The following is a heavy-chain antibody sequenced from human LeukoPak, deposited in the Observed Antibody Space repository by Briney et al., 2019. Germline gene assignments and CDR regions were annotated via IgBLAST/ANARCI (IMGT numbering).Heavy chain of an antibody. CDR3: ARDGVTMVRGNYYYYMDV. J-gene: IGHJ6*03. V-gene: IGHV1-2*02. CDR1: GYTFTRYY. Sequence: ASVKVSCKASGYTFTRYYMHWVRQAPGQGLEWMGWINPNSGGTNYAQKFQGRVTMTRDTSISTAYMELSRLRSDDTAVYYCARDGVTMVRGNYYYYMDVWGKGTTVTVSS. CDR2: INPNSGGT. D-gene: IGHD3-10*01.